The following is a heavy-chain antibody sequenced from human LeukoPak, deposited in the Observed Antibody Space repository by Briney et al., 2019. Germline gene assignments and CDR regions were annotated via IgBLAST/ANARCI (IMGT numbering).Heavy chain of an antibody. D-gene: IGHD3-22*01. J-gene: IGHJ6*03. CDR2: IYPGDSDT. CDR1: GCRFTSYW. CDR3: ARHKPYYYDTNYYYYMDV. Sequence: GESLQISCKGSGCRFTSYWIGWVRQMPGKGLEWMGIIYPGDSDTRYSPSFQGQVTISADKSISTAYLQWSSLKASDTAMYYCARHKPYYYDTNYYYYMDVWGKGTTVTVSS. V-gene: IGHV5-51*01.